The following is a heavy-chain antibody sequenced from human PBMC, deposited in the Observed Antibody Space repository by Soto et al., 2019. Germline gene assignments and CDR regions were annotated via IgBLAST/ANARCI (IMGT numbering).Heavy chain of an antibody. D-gene: IGHD3-3*01. Sequence: GGSXRLSCAASGFTFSSYSMNWVRHAPGKGLEWVSSISSSSSYIYYADSVKGRFTISRDNAKNSLYLQMNSLRAEDTAVYYCARVGFLEWLHGDFDIWGQGTMV. V-gene: IGHV3-21*01. CDR2: ISSSSSYI. J-gene: IGHJ3*02. CDR3: ARVGFLEWLHGDFDI. CDR1: GFTFSSYS.